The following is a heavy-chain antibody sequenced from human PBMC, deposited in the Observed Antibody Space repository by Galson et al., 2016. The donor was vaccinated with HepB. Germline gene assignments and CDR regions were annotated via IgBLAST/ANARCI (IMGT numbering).Heavy chain of an antibody. D-gene: IGHD2-15*01. Sequence: SLRLSCAASGFTFNTYAMTWVRQAPGKGLECVATISGNGIGTAYAGSVKGRFTISRDNSKNTVCLQMNSLRAEDTAVYYCAKGTLGQCSGSICSPFDCWGQGTLVTVSS. CDR1: GFTFNTYA. V-gene: IGHV3-23*01. CDR3: AKGTLGQCSGSICSPFDC. CDR2: ISGNGIGT. J-gene: IGHJ4*02.